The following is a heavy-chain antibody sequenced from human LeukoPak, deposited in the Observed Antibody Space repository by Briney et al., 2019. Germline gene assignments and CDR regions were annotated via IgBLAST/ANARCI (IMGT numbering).Heavy chain of an antibody. Sequence: SETLSLTCAVYGGSFSGYYWSWIRQPPGKGLEWIGEINHSGSTNYNPSLKSRVTISVDTSKNQFTLKLSSVTAADTAVYYCASQGKGDDYYPFDYWGQGTLVPSPQ. CDR1: GGSFSGYY. D-gene: IGHD4/OR15-4a*01. CDR3: ASQGKGDDYYPFDY. V-gene: IGHV4-34*01. CDR2: INHSGST. J-gene: IGHJ4*02.